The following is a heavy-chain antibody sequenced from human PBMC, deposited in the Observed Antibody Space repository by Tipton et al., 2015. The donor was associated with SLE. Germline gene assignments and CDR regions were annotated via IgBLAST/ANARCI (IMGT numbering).Heavy chain of an antibody. V-gene: IGHV4-59*08. J-gene: IGHJ4*02. CDR3: AGMSYPREGYFDY. D-gene: IGHD1-26*01. CDR1: GASISSYY. Sequence: TLSLTCTVSGASISSYYWSWIRQPPGKGLEWIGYIYYSGSTNYNPSLKSRVTISVDTSKNQFSLKLSSVTAADTAVYYCAGMSYPREGYFDYWGQGTLVTVSS. CDR2: IYYSGST.